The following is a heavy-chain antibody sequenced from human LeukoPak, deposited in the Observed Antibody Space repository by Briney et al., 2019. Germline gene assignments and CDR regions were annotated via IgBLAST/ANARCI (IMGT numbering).Heavy chain of an antibody. Sequence: GGSLRLSCAASGFTFSSYSMTWVRQAPGKGLEWVSSISSSSSYIYYADSVKGRFTISRDNAKNSLYLQMNSLRAEDTAVYYCARDWGHYYYYGMDVWGQGTTVTVSS. CDR1: GFTFSSYS. CDR3: ARDWGHYYYYGMDV. CDR2: ISSSSSYI. V-gene: IGHV3-21*01. D-gene: IGHD3-16*01. J-gene: IGHJ6*02.